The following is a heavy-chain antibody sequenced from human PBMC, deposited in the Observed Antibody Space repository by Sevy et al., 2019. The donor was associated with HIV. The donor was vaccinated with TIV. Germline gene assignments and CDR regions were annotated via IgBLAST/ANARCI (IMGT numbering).Heavy chain of an antibody. CDR2: ISYDGSNK. CDR1: GFTFSSYA. J-gene: IGHJ4*02. V-gene: IGHV3-30-3*01. CDR3: GRDAPDSGYDA. Sequence: GGSLRLSCAASGFTFSSYAMHWVRQAPGKGLEGVAVISYDGSNKYYADSVKGRFTISRDNSKKTLYLQMNSLRAEDTAVYYCGRDAPDSGYDAWGQGTLVTVSS. D-gene: IGHD5-12*01.